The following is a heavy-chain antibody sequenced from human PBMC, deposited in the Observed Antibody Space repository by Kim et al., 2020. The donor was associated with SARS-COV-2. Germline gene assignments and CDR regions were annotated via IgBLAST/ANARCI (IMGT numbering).Heavy chain of an antibody. CDR2: IYCSAST. CDR3: VRAATIFGLDI. J-gene: IGHJ3*02. V-gene: IGHV4-31*01. D-gene: IGHD3-3*01. Sequence: SETLSLTCTVSGGSISSGCYYWIWIRQHPGKGRDGIVYIYCSASTNYTPTLRSPVTISASTSKNHFTLNLSSVAAAATAFYYCVRAATIFGLDICG. CDR1: GGSISSGCYY.